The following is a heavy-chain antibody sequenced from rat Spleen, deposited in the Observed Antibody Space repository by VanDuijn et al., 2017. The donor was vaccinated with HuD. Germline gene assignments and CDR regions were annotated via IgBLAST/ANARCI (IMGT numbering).Heavy chain of an antibody. CDR3: TRGTIAAPWFAY. CDR1: GFTFSDYG. CDR2: IRSNSGTI. D-gene: IGHD1-2*01. Sequence: EVQLVESGGGLVQPGRSLKLSCVASGFTFSDYGMNWIRQAPGKGLEWVAYIRSNSGTIHYADTVKGRFTISRDNARSTLYLQMNSLRSEDTATYYCTRGTIAAPWFAYWGQGTLVTVSS. J-gene: IGHJ3*01. V-gene: IGHV5-31*01.